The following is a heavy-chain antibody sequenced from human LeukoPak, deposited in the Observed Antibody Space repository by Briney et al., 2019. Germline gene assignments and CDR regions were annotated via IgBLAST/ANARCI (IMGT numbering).Heavy chain of an antibody. Sequence: QSGGSLRLSCAASGFTFGNSAMTWVRQAPGKGLEYVSSITGSGGGTFYADSVKGRFTISRDNSKNTLSLQMNSLRVDDTAVYYCAKEGAGSGWYRDYWGQGTLVTVSS. D-gene: IGHD6-19*01. CDR3: AKEGAGSGWYRDY. J-gene: IGHJ4*02. V-gene: IGHV3-23*01. CDR1: GFTFGNSA. CDR2: ITGSGGGT.